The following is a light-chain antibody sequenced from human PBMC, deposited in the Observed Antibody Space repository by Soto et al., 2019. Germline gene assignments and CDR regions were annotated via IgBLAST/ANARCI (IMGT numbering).Light chain of an antibody. CDR1: SSNVGGYNY. Sequence: QSALTQPRSVSGSPGQSVTISCTGTSSNVGGYNYVSWYQQHPGKAPKVMIYDVTKRPAGVPDRFSGSKSGNSASLTISGLQAEDEAEYYCCSYAGNYIYVFGTGTKLTVL. V-gene: IGLV2-11*01. CDR2: DVT. J-gene: IGLJ1*01. CDR3: CSYAGNYIYV.